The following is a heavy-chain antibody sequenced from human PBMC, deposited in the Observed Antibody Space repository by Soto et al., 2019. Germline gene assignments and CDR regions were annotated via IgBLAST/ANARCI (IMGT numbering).Heavy chain of an antibody. CDR2: IHPTRGGT. J-gene: IGHJ6*02. CDR3: ARETLLQGSSWYYTYYYAMDV. Sequence: ASVKIACKASGYTFTGYYMHWVRQAPGQGLEWMGWIHPTRGGTNYAQKFQGWVTMTRDTSISTAYMELSRLRSDDTAVYYCARETLLQGSSWYYTYYYAMDVWGQGTTVTVS. CDR1: GYTFTGYY. D-gene: IGHD6-13*01. V-gene: IGHV1-2*04.